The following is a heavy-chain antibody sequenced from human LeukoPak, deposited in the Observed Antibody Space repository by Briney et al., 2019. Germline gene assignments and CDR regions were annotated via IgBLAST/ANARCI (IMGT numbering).Heavy chain of an antibody. CDR2: ISSSSSYI. CDR3: AKDLTRTTAGTDAFDI. V-gene: IGHV3-21*01. Sequence: GGSLRLSCAASGFTFSSYSMNWVRQAPGKGLEWVSSISSSSSYIYYADSVKGRFTISRDNSKNTLYLQMNSLRAEDTAVYYCAKDLTRTTAGTDAFDIWGQGTMVTVSS. D-gene: IGHD1-14*01. CDR1: GFTFSSYS. J-gene: IGHJ3*02.